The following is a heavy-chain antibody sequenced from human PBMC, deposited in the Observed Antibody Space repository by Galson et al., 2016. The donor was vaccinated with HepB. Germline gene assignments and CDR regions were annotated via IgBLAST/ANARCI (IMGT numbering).Heavy chain of an antibody. CDR3: AKDLWRRGFLYH. Sequence: SLRLSCAASGFTFNNHDMHWVRQAPGKGLEWVALISYDGSNEYYSDSVKGRFTISRDNSKNTMYLQMNRVRLEDTAVYYCAKDLWRRGFLYHWGQGTLVTVSS. CDR1: GFTFNNHD. V-gene: IGHV3-30*18. J-gene: IGHJ5*02. CDR2: ISYDGSNE. D-gene: IGHD2-21*01.